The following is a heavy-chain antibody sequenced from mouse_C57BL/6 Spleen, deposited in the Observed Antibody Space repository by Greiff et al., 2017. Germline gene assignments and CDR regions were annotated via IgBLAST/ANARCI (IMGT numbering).Heavy chain of an antibody. CDR2: IYPGDGDT. CDR3: ARSMGYYYGRSRYYAMDY. Sequence: VKLQESGAELVKPGASVKISCKASGYAFSSYWMNWVKQRPGKGLEWIGQIYPGDGDTNYNGKFKGKATLTADKSSSTAYMQLSSLTSEDSAVYFCARSMGYYYGRSRYYAMDYWGQGTSVTVSS. V-gene: IGHV1-80*01. J-gene: IGHJ4*01. D-gene: IGHD1-1*01. CDR1: GYAFSSYW.